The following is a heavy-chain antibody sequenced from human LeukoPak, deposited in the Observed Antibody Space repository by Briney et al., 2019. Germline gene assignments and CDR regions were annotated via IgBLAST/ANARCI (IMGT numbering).Heavy chain of an antibody. V-gene: IGHV4-4*07. J-gene: IGHJ1*01. D-gene: IGHD4-17*01. CDR3: ARVTPAVQNAEYFQH. CDR2: IYTSGST. Sequence: PSETLSLTCTVSGGSLSSYYWSWIRQPAGKGLEWIGRIYTSGSTNYNPSLKSRVTMSVDTSKNQFSLKLSSVTAADTAVYYCARVTPAVQNAEYFQHWGQGTLVTVSS. CDR1: GGSLSSYY.